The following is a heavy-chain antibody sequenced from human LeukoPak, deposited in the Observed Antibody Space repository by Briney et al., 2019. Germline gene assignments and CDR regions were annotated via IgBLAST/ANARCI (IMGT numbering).Heavy chain of an antibody. CDR1: GFTFSSYA. D-gene: IGHD2-21*02. J-gene: IGHJ4*02. CDR2: ISGSGGST. V-gene: IGHV3-23*01. Sequence: KPGGSLRLSCAASGFTFSSYAMSWVRQAPGKGLEWVSAISGSGGSTYYADSVKGRFTISRDNSKNTLYLQMNSLRAEDTAVYYCAKDPVVVTANFDYWGQGTLVTVSS. CDR3: AKDPVVVTANFDY.